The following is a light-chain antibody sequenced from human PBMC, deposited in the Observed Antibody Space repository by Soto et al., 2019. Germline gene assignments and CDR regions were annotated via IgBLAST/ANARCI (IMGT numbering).Light chain of an antibody. V-gene: IGKV1-5*01. J-gene: IGKJ1*01. Sequence: IHMTQSPSTLSASLGDRVTITCRASQSIRSWLAWYQQKPGKAPKLLIYDASSLQSGVPSRFSGRGSGTEFTLTISSLQPDDFAPSYCPPYDSYSWTFGHGTKVDI. CDR1: QSIRSW. CDR2: DAS. CDR3: PPYDSYSWT.